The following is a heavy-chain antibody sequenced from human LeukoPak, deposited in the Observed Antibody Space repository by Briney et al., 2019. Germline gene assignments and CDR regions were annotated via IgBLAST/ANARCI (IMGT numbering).Heavy chain of an antibody. CDR2: IGGSGVRT. CDR3: ARGEVVAARFDY. J-gene: IGHJ4*02. CDR1: GFTFSTYG. V-gene: IGHV3-23*01. Sequence: GGTLRLSCAASGFTFSTYGMNWVRQAPGKGLEWVSGIGGSGVRTYYADSVKGRFTISRDNSKNTVYLQMNSLRAEDTAVYYCARGEVVAARFDYWGQGTLVTVSS. D-gene: IGHD2-15*01.